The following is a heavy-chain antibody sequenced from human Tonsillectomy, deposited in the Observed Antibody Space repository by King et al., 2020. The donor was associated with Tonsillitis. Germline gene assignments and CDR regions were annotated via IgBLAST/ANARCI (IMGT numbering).Heavy chain of an antibody. V-gene: IGHV4-39*01. Sequence: QLQESGPGLVKPSETLSLTCTVSGGSISSSSYYWGWIRQPPRKGLEWIGTIYNSGNTYYNPSLKSRVTISVDTSNNQFSLKLSSVTAADTAVYYCARTTTVTTRYFDYWGQGTLVTVSS. CDR1: GGSISSSSYY. CDR3: ARTTTVTTRYFDY. D-gene: IGHD4-17*01. CDR2: IYNSGNT. J-gene: IGHJ4*02.